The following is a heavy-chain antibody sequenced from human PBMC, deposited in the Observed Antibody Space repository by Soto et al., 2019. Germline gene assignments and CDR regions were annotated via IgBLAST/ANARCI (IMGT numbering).Heavy chain of an antibody. CDR3: AKDLSYFCGCCCYHHDGPYS. J-gene: IGHJ4*02. CDR1: GFTFSSYA. CDR2: ISFDGSSK. D-gene: IGHD2-15*01. V-gene: IGHV3-30*18. Sequence: GGSLRLSCAASGFTFSSYAMHWVRQAPGEGLEWVAIISFDGSSKFYTDSVKGRFTISRDNSKNTLYLEMSSLRAEDTAVYFCAKDLSYFCGCCCYHHDGPYSWGQGTLVAVSS.